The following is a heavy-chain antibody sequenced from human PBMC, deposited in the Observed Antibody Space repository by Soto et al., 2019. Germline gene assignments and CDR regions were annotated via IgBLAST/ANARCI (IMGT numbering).Heavy chain of an antibody. D-gene: IGHD2-2*01. J-gene: IGHJ4*02. CDR1: GFTFSSYW. V-gene: IGHV3-23*01. Sequence: GGSLRLSCAASGFTFSSYWMTWVRQAPGKGLEWVATIRRSGGERYYADSVKGRFTISRDNAKNTLYLQMNSLRAEDTAVYYCAKTGAIVVVPAARFDYWGQGTLVTVSS. CDR3: AKTGAIVVVPAARFDY. CDR2: IRRSGGER.